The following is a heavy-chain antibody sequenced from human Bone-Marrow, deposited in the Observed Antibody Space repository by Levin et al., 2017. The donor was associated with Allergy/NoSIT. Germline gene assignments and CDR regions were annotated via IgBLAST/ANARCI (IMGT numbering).Heavy chain of an antibody. V-gene: IGHV3-66*01. CDR1: GFTVGNNY. CDR3: ARDRTCSGGTCYGS. D-gene: IGHD2-15*01. J-gene: IGHJ5*02. Sequence: QLGESLKISCAASGFTVGNNYMKWVRQAPGKGLEWVSLIYSGGSTYYADSVKGRFTISRDNSKNTLHLQMNSLRTEDTAVYYCARDRTCSGGTCYGSWGQGTLVTVSS. CDR2: IYSGGST.